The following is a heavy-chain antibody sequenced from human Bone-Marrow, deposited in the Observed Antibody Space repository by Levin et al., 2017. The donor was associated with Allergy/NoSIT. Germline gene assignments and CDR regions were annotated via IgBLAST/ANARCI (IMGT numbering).Heavy chain of an antibody. CDR1: GGSFSGYY. CDR2: INHSGST. D-gene: IGHD4-17*01. J-gene: IGHJ6*02. CDR3: ARGRGDHTVTTSYYYYGMDV. V-gene: IGHV4-34*01. Sequence: PSETLSLTCAVYGGSFSGYYWSWIRQPPGKGLEWIGEINHSGSTNYNPSLKSRVTISVDTSKNQFSLKLSSVTAADTAVYYCARGRGDHTVTTSYYYYGMDVWGQGTTVTVSS.